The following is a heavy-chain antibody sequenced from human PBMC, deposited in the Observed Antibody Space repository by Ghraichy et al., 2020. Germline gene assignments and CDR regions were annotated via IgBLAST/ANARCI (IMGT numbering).Heavy chain of an antibody. CDR3: ANGGYASGYSWVY. J-gene: IGHJ4*02. CDR1: GFTFSSYA. D-gene: IGHD3-22*01. V-gene: IGHV3-23*01. Sequence: LSLTCAASGFTFSSYAMSWVRQAPGKGLEWVSAISDRGVITKYADSVKGRFTISRDNSKNTLYLQMNSLRAEDTAVYYCANGGYASGYSWVYWGQGTLVTVSS. CDR2: ISDRGVIT.